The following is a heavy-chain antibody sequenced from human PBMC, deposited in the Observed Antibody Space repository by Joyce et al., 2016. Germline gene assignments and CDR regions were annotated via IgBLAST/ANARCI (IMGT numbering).Heavy chain of an antibody. CDR1: GYTFTDFY. Sequence: QVQLEQSGAEVKKPGASVIVSCKASGYTFTDFYIHWVRQAPGQGLEWMGWINPKSGGKNSAQKFQGRVTMTRDTSISTAYMELRSLRSDDTAMYYCARTGSTDVWGQGTTVTVSS. V-gene: IGHV1-2*02. D-gene: IGHD1-14*01. J-gene: IGHJ6*02. CDR2: INPKSGGK. CDR3: ARTGSTDV.